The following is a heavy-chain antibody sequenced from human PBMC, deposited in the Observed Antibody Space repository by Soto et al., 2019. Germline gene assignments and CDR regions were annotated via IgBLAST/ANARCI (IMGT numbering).Heavy chain of an antibody. CDR1: GFTFSSYE. CDR3: AGAPSGYQEGAFDI. D-gene: IGHD5-18*01. Sequence: GSLRLSCAASGFTFSSYEMNWVRQAPGKGLEWVSYISSSGSTIYYAGSVKGRFTISRDNAKNSLYLQMNSLRAEDTAVYYCAGAPSGYQEGAFDIWGQGTMVTVSS. J-gene: IGHJ3*02. V-gene: IGHV3-48*03. CDR2: ISSSGSTI.